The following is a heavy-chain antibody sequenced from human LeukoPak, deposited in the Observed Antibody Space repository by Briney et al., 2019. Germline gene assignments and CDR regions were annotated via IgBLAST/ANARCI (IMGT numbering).Heavy chain of an antibody. J-gene: IGHJ4*02. V-gene: IGHV4-4*02. Sequence: SETLSLTCAVSGGSISSSNWWSWVRQPPGKGLEWIGEIYHSGSTNYNPSLKSRVTISVDKSKNQFSLKLSSVTAADTAVYYCARRVFGVAYYFDYWGQGTLVTVSS. D-gene: IGHD3-3*01. CDR3: ARRVFGVAYYFDY. CDR2: IYHSGST. CDR1: GGSISSSNW.